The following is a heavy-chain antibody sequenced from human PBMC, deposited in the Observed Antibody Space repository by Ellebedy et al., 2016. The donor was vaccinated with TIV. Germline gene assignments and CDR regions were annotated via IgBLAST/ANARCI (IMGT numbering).Heavy chain of an antibody. Sequence: ASVKVSCKASGYTFTGYYMHWVRQAPGQGLEWMGWINPNSGGTNYAQKFQGRVTMTRDTSISTAYMELSSLRSEDTAVYYCAKGAIWFGAYGMDVWGQGTTVTVSS. J-gene: IGHJ6*02. CDR3: AKGAIWFGAYGMDV. CDR2: INPNSGGT. D-gene: IGHD3-10*01. V-gene: IGHV1-2*02. CDR1: GYTFTGYY.